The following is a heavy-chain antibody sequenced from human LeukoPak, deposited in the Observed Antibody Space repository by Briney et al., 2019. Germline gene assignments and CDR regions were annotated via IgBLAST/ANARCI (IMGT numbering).Heavy chain of an antibody. CDR1: GFGFGDFW. J-gene: IGHJ5*02. CDR3: AKNGQSGFSFDP. CDR2: GNHNGGT. Sequence: GSLRLSCAASGFGFGDFWMSWVRQSPGKGLEWLGEGNHNGGTKYNPSLKSRVTISADSSRNQFSLKLTSVTAADTAVYHCAKNGQSGFSFDPWGQGTLVTVSS. D-gene: IGHD1-26*01. V-gene: IGHV4-34*01.